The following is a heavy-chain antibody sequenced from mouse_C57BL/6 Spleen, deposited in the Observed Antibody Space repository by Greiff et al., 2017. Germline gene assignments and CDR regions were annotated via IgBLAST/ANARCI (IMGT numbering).Heavy chain of an antibody. V-gene: IGHV1-61*01. Sequence: QVQLQQPGAELVRPGSSVKLSCKASGYTFTSYWMDWVKQRPGQGLEWIGNIYPSDSETHYNQKFKDKATLTVDKSSSSAYMQLSRLTSEDSAVYYCARRYLHEGARDYWGQGTSVTVSS. CDR2: IYPSDSET. D-gene: IGHD5-1*01. CDR1: GYTFTSYW. J-gene: IGHJ4*01. CDR3: ARRYLHEGARDY.